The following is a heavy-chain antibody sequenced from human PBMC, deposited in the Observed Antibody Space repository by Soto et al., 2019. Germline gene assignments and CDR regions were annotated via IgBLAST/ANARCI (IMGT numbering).Heavy chain of an antibody. D-gene: IGHD6-13*01. J-gene: IGHJ6*02. CDR2: IIPMFATT. Sequence: QVQLVQSGAEVRKSGSSVKVSCKAAGGTFSDYALSWVRQAPGQGLEWMGGIIPMFATTNYAQKFQGRVTITADDSATTAHMGLSSLKSEDTAVYYCARGRGIGFSSTWNIYWYYNMDVWGQGTPVTVSS. CDR1: GGTFSDYA. V-gene: IGHV1-69*01. CDR3: ARGRGIGFSSTWNIYWYYNMDV.